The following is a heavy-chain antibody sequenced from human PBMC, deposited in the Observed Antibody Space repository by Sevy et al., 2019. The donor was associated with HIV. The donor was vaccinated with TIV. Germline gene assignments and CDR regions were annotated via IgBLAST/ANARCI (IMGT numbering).Heavy chain of an antibody. CDR2: ISGTGSST. V-gene: IGHV3-23*01. D-gene: IGHD3-3*01. CDR1: GFTFNTHA. J-gene: IGHJ3*01. Sequence: GGSLRLSCAASGFTFNTHAMNWVRQAPGKGLEWVSVISGTGSSTYCADSGKGRFTSSKDNSKNTMYLQMNSLGADDTAVYYRAKGLNPALESMSEVIFRTLKGFDVWGQGTMVTVSS. CDR3: AKGLNPALESMSEVIFRTLKGFDV.